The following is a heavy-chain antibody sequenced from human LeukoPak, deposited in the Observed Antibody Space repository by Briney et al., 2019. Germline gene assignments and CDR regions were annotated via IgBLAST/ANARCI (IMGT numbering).Heavy chain of an antibody. V-gene: IGHV1-46*01. J-gene: IGHJ6*02. Sequence: ASVKVSCKASGYSFTSYYIHWVRQAPGQGLEWMGIINPSGGSTNYAQKFQGRVTMTRDTSTSTLYMELSSLRSEDTAVYYCARDFLGRTNGGSNYFGMDVWGLGTTVTVSS. CDR1: GYSFTSYY. D-gene: IGHD2-8*01. CDR2: INPSGGST. CDR3: ARDFLGRTNGGSNYFGMDV.